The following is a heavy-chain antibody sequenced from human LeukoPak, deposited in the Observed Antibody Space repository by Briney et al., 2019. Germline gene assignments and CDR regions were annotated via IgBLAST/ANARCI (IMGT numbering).Heavy chain of an antibody. V-gene: IGHV4-39*07. CDR2: GEYSGGT. D-gene: IGHD6-19*01. Sequence: SETLSLTCTVSGDSFSSVTDYWAWIRQPPGKGLEWIASGEYSGGTYYNPSLESRVAISADMSKNQFSLKLTSVTGADTAVYYCAGERGEEYSSGWYKRNYFDNWGQGIRVTISS. CDR1: GDSFSSVTDY. J-gene: IGHJ4*02. CDR3: AGERGEEYSSGWYKRNYFDN.